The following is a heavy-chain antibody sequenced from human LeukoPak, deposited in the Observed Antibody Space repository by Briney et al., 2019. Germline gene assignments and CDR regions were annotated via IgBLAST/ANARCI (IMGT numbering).Heavy chain of an antibody. J-gene: IGHJ4*02. Sequence: GGSLRLSCAASGFTFSNAWMSWVRQAPGNGLEWVGRIRSQSNGGTTDYAAPVKGRFTISRDDSKNTLYLQMNSLKTEDTAVYYCTTWTGGVVVTNWGQGTLVTVSS. D-gene: IGHD2-2*01. CDR2: IRSQSNGGTT. V-gene: IGHV3-15*01. CDR1: GFTFSNAW. CDR3: TTWTGGVVVTN.